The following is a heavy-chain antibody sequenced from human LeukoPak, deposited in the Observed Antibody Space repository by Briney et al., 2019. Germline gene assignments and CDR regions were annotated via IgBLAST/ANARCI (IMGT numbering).Heavy chain of an antibody. J-gene: IGHJ4*02. CDR2: INPSGGST. Sequence: ASVKVSCKASGYTFTSYYMHWVRQAPGQGLEWMGIINPSGGSTNYAQKFQGRVTLTWDTSTSTVYMELSSLKSEDTAVYYCARNIGVIGGADFWGLGTLVTVSS. CDR3: ARNIGVIGGADF. D-gene: IGHD3-16*02. CDR1: GYTFTSYY. V-gene: IGHV1-46*01.